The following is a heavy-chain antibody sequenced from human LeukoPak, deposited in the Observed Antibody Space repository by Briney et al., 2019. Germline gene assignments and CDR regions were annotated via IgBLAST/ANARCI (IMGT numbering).Heavy chain of an antibody. CDR1: GGNFGNYV. CDR2: LTPFFGVA. J-gene: IGHJ6*02. D-gene: IGHD6-6*01. Sequence: GASVKVSCKASGGNFGNYVIHWVRQAPGQGLEWMGRLTPFFGVANYAQTFQDRVTFTADKITNTAYMQISSLKSEDTAVYFCARDTNEEYSSSSDGLAVWGQGTTVTVSS. CDR3: ARDTNEEYSSSSDGLAV. V-gene: IGHV1-69*04.